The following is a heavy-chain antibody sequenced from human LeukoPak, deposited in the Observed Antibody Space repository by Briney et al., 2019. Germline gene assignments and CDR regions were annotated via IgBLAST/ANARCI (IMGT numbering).Heavy chain of an antibody. CDR1: GGSFSGYY. V-gene: IGHV4-34*01. CDR2: INHSGST. J-gene: IGHJ4*02. Sequence: SETLSLTCAVYGGSFSGYYWSWIRQPPGKGLEWIGEINHSGSTNYNPSLKSRVTISRDTSKNEFSLKLSSVTAADTAVYYCARDSRRDGYNLDYWGRGTLVTVSS. CDR3: ARDSRRDGYNLDY. D-gene: IGHD5-24*01.